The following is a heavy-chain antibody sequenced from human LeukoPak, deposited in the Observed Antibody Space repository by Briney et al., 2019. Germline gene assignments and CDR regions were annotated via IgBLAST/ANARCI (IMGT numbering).Heavy chain of an antibody. CDR2: IKNKRGGEIT. Sequence: GGSLRLSCAASGFIFTNSWMNWVRRAPGKGLEWVGRIKNKRGGEITDYAAPVKGTFTLSTDDSKNTLYLQTNSLKTEATAVYSCTSSIRGNGGFDYWGQGALVTVSS. CDR3: TSSIRGNGGFDY. V-gene: IGHV3-15*01. CDR1: GFIFTNSW. J-gene: IGHJ4*02. D-gene: IGHD4-23*01.